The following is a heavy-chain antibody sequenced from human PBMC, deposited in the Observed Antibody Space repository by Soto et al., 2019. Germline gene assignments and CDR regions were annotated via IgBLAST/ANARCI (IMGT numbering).Heavy chain of an antibody. J-gene: IGHJ6*02. D-gene: IGHD2-2*01. CDR1: GYTLTELS. Sequence: QVQLVQSGAEVKKPGASVKVSCKVSGYTLTELSMHWVRQAPGKGLEWMGGFDPEDGETIYAQKFQGRVTMTEDTSTDPAYMELSSLRSEDTAVYYCATHPRNAAAQLYYYYYGMDVWGQGTTVTVSS. CDR2: FDPEDGET. V-gene: IGHV1-24*01. CDR3: ATHPRNAAAQLYYYYYGMDV.